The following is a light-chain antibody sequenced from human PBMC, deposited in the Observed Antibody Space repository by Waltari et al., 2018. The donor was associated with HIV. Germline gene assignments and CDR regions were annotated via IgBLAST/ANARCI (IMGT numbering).Light chain of an antibody. Sequence: EIVLTQSPGTLSLSPGETATLSCRASHRISSTSLAWYQQKPGQAPRFLIYGASSRATGIPDRFSGSGSGTDFTLTINRLEPEDFAVYYCQNYDSSPPYTFGQGTKLEIK. V-gene: IGKV3-20*01. CDR1: HRISSTS. CDR2: GAS. CDR3: QNYDSSPPYT. J-gene: IGKJ2*01.